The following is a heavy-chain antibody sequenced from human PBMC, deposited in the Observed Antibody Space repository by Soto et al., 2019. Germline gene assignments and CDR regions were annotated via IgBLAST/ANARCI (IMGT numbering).Heavy chain of an antibody. J-gene: IGHJ6*02. V-gene: IGHV3-21*01. Sequence: PGGSLRLSPAGSGLTLSRYSNNLGRQAPGKGMEWGSSISSSSSYIYYADSVKGRFTISRDNAKNSLYLQMNSLRAEDTAVYYCARDQREPPRKRTLYYYYGMDVWGQGTTVTVSS. CDR2: ISSSSSYI. D-gene: IGHD1-26*01. CDR3: ARDQREPPRKRTLYYYYGMDV. CDR1: GLTLSRYS.